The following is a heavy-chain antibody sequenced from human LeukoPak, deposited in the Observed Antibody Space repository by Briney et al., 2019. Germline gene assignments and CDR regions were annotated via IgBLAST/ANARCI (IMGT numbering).Heavy chain of an antibody. CDR1: GFTFSKSW. D-gene: IGHD6-6*01. CDR2: INRDGSSR. Sequence: GGSLRPSCAASGFTFSKSWIHWVRQAPGKGLVWVSQINRDGSSRNYADSVKGRFTISRDNAKNTLSLQMNSLRAEDTAVYYCARGTWSSSIDYWGQGTLVTVSS. CDR3: ARGTWSSSIDY. J-gene: IGHJ4*02. V-gene: IGHV3-74*01.